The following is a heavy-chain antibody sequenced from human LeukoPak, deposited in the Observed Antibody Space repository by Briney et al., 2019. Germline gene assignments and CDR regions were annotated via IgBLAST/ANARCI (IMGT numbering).Heavy chain of an antibody. Sequence: GASVKVSCKASGYTFTSYDINWVRQATGQGFEWMGWMNPNSGNTGYAQKFQGRVTMTRNASISTAYMELSSLRSEDTAVYYCARGRGVAAKRDWFDPWGQGTLVTVSS. J-gene: IGHJ5*02. CDR1: GYTFTSYD. V-gene: IGHV1-8*01. CDR3: ARGRGVAAKRDWFDP. CDR2: MNPNSGNT. D-gene: IGHD2-15*01.